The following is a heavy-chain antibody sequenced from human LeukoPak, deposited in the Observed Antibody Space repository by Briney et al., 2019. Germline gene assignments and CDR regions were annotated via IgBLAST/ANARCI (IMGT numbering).Heavy chain of an antibody. J-gene: IGHJ4*02. Sequence: KFQGRVTITRDTSASTAYMELSSLRSEDTAVYYCARRDSSSWYYFDYWGQGTLVTVSS. V-gene: IGHV1-3*01. CDR3: ARRDSSSWYYFDY. D-gene: IGHD6-13*01.